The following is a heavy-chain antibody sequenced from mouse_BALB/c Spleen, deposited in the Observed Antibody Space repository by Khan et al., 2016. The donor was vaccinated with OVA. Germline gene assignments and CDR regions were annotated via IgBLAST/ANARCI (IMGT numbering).Heavy chain of an antibody. CDR1: GYTFTAYD. D-gene: IGHD1-1*01. V-gene: IGHV1S56*01. J-gene: IGHJ4*01. Sequence: QVQLQQSGPELVKPGALVKISCKASGYTFTAYDINWVKQRPGQGLEWIGWIYPGDGTTEYNENVKGKATLTADTSSNTAYMQLSSLTSENSAVYFCARGGLRGVGMDYWGQGTSVSVAA. CDR3: ARGGLRGVGMDY. CDR2: IYPGDGTT.